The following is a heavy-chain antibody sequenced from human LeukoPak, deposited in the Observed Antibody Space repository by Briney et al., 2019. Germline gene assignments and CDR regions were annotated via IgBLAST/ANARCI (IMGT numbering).Heavy chain of an antibody. Sequence: SETLSLTCAVYGGSFSGYYWSWVRQPPGKGLEWIGEINHSGRTKYNPSLTSRGTISVETSKNQCSLKLSSVTAADTAVYYCARGRIAARRGWFDPWGQGTLVTVSS. V-gene: IGHV4-34*01. CDR1: GGSFSGYY. CDR2: INHSGRT. D-gene: IGHD6-6*01. J-gene: IGHJ5*02. CDR3: ARGRIAARRGWFDP.